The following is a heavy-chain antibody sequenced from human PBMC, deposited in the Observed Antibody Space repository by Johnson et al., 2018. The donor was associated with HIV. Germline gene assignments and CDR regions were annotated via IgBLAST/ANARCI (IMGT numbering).Heavy chain of an antibody. CDR3: ARGSTVTTLSGAFDI. V-gene: IGHV3-30*04. Sequence: QMQVVESGGGVVQPGRSLRLSCAASGFTFSSYTMHWVRQAPGKGLEWVAVISYDGSNKYYADSVKGRFTISRDNSKNTLYLQMNSLRAEDTAVYYCARGSTVTTLSGAFDIWGQGTLVTVSS. J-gene: IGHJ3*02. CDR2: ISYDGSNK. D-gene: IGHD4-11*01. CDR1: GFTFSSYT.